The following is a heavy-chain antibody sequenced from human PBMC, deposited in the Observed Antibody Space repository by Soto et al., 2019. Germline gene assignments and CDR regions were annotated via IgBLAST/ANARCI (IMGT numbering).Heavy chain of an antibody. Sequence: VQLQQWGAGLLKPSETLSLTCAVYGGSFSGYCWSWIRQTPGERLEWVGDICHGGGANYNPSLKSRVSFSMDPSKNQFSLKLNSVMAADTAVYYCAGYSNSWSKYVKHWGRDSLVTVSS. CDR3: AGYSNSWSKYVKH. CDR1: GGSFSGYC. V-gene: IGHV4-34*01. CDR2: ICHGGGA. D-gene: IGHD6-13*01. J-gene: IGHJ1*01.